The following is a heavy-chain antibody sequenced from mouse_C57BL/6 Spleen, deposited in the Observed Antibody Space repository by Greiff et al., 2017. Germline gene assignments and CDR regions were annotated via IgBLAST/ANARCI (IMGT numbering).Heavy chain of an antibody. CDR2: IYPGDGDT. CDR3: ARNRDWYFDV. CDR1: GYAFSSSW. V-gene: IGHV1-82*01. J-gene: IGHJ1*03. Sequence: VQRVESGPELVKPGASVKISCKASGYAFSSSWMNWVKQRPGKGLEWIGRIYPGDGDTNYNGKFKGKATLTADKSSSTAYMQLSSLTSEDSAVYFCARNRDWYFDVWGTGTTVTVSS.